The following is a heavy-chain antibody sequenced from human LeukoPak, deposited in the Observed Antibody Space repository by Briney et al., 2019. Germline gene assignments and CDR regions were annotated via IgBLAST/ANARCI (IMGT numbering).Heavy chain of an antibody. CDR2: IKQDGGET. CDR3: ARNSGANVYTYSFQY. V-gene: IGHV3-7*05. D-gene: IGHD1-26*01. Sequence: PGGSLRLSCAASGFNFNNYWMTWVRQAPGKGLDWVANIKQDGGETYYVGSVKGRFTISRDNAKNSLYLQMNSLRVEDTAFYYCARNSGANVYTYSFQYWGRGTLVTVSS. CDR1: GFNFNNYW. J-gene: IGHJ4*02.